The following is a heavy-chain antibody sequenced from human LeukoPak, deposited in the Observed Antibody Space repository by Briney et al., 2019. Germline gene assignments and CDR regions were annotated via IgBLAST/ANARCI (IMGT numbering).Heavy chain of an antibody. D-gene: IGHD5-18*01. J-gene: IGHJ4*02. CDR1: GFTFSSYG. CDR2: ISYDGSNK. V-gene: IGHV3-30*03. Sequence: GGSLRLSCAASGFTFSSYGMHWVRQAPGKGLEWVAVISYDGSNKYYADSVKGRFTISRDNSKNTLYLQMNSLRGEDTAVYYCARDQGYNYGHGFDYWGQGTLVTVSS. CDR3: ARDQGYNYGHGFDY.